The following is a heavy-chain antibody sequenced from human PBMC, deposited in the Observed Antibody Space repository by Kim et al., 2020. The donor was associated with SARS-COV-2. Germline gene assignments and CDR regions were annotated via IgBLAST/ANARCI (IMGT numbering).Heavy chain of an antibody. CDR1: GFTFSSYA. V-gene: IGHV3-30-3*01. D-gene: IGHD4-17*01. CDR3: ARDWDYGGNSVGAFDI. Sequence: GGSLRLSCAASGFTFSSYAMHWVRQAPGKGLEWVAVISYDGSNKYYADSVKGRFTISRDNSKNTLYLQMNSLRAEDTAVYYCARDWDYGGNSVGAFDIWGQGTMVTVSS. CDR2: ISYDGSNK. J-gene: IGHJ3*02.